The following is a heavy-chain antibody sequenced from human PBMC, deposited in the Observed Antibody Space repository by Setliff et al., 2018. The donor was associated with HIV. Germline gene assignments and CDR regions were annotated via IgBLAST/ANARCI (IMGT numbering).Heavy chain of an antibody. V-gene: IGHV3-23*01. J-gene: IGHJ4*02. CDR3: AKELAASGLGYFDS. Sequence: ETLSLSCAASGFSFSNYWMHWVRQAPGKGLVWVSAILSTGERTFYADSVKGRFTISRDNSKNTVYLQMNSLRAEDTAEYYCAKELAASGLGYFDSWGRGILVTVSS. D-gene: IGHD3-22*01. CDR1: GFSFSNYW. CDR2: ILSTGERT.